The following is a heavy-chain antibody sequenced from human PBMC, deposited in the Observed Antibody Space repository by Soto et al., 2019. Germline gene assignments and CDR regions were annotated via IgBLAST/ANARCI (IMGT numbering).Heavy chain of an antibody. CDR3: AKVGGGKNYRALDY. J-gene: IGHJ4*02. D-gene: IGHD3-16*01. Sequence: VPLLESGGGLEQPGGSLRLSCAASGPSFRTYGMSWVRQAPGKGLEWVSSISGSDGRTYYPDSVKGRFTISRDNSKNTLYLQMNSLRAEDTAVYYCAKVGGGKNYRALDYWGQGTLVTVSS. CDR1: GPSFRTYG. CDR2: ISGSDGRT. V-gene: IGHV3-23*01.